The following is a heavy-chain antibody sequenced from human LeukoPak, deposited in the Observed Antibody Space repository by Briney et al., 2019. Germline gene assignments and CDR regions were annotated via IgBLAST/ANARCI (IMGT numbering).Heavy chain of an antibody. CDR3: ASNYGSGSYTFDY. CDR1: GFTFSSYG. CDR2: ISYDGSNR. V-gene: IGHV3-30*03. D-gene: IGHD3-10*01. Sequence: GGSLRLSCAASGFTFSSYGVHWVRQAPGKGLEWVAIISYDGSNRYYADSVKGRFTISRDNPKNTLYLQMNSLRVEDTAVYYCASNYGSGSYTFDYWGQGTLVTVSS. J-gene: IGHJ4*02.